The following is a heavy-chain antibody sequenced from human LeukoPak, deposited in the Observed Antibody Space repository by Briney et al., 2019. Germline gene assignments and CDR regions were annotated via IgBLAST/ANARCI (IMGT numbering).Heavy chain of an antibody. CDR1: GASITTTNFW. V-gene: IGHV4-61*01. CDR2: IHDRGSD. CDR3: ARYGLVEFRNAFQY. D-gene: IGHD6-6*01. Sequence: SETLSLTCSVSGASITTTNFWWTWIRQSPGRRLEWIGYIHDRGSDKYNPALESRATLSVDTSKNQFSLKLSSVTAADTAVYYCARYGLVEFRNAFQYWGQGILVSVSS. J-gene: IGHJ1*01.